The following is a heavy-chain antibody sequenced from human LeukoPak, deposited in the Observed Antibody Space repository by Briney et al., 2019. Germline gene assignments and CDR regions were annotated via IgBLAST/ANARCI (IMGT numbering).Heavy chain of an antibody. D-gene: IGHD6-13*01. Sequence: KPGGSLRLSCAASGFTFSDYYMSWIRQAPGKGLEWVSYISSSGSTIYYPDSVKGRFTISSENAKNSLYLQMNSLRAEDTAVYYCARDRSSSLPHDAFDIWGQGTMVTVSS. CDR2: ISSSGSTI. CDR1: GFTFSDYY. V-gene: IGHV3-11*01. J-gene: IGHJ3*02. CDR3: ARDRSSSLPHDAFDI.